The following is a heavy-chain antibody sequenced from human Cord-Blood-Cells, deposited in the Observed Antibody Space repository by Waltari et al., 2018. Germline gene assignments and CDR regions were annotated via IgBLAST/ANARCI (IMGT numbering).Heavy chain of an antibody. J-gene: IGHJ3*02. CDR1: GGTFSSYA. CDR3: AKNVWSGYYDAFDI. CDR2: IIPIFGTA. D-gene: IGHD3-3*01. V-gene: IGHV1-69*01. Sequence: QVQLVQSGAEVKKPGSSVKVSCKASGGTFSSYAISWVRQAPGQVLEWMGGIIPIFGTANYAQKFQGRVTITADESTSTAYMELSSLRSEDTAVYYCAKNVWSGYYDAFDIWGQGTMVTVSS.